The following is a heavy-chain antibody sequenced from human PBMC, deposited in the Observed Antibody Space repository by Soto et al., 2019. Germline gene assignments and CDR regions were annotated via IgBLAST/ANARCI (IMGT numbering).Heavy chain of an antibody. D-gene: IGHD4-17*01. Sequence: EVQLVESGGGLVQPGGSVRLSCAASGFTFSYYHMDWVRQAPGKGLEWVSYININSGTIHYADSVKGRFTISRDNAKTSLYLQMDCMTAEDTTVYFCARDGTTGTTNYRYAVVVWGQGTTVTVSS. J-gene: IGHJ6*02. CDR1: GFTFSYYH. CDR2: ININSGTI. CDR3: ARDGTTGTTNYRYAVVV. V-gene: IGHV3-48*03.